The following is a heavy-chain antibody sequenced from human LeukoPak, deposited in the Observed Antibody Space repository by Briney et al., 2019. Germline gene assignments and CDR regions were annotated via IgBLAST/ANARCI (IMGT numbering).Heavy chain of an antibody. CDR3: ARGYFDWYQMRSIDY. Sequence: ASVKVSCKASGYSFTDYAMHWVRQAPGQRLEWMGWINAANGSTKYSQKFQGRVTITRDTSASRAYMELSNLRSEDTAVYYCARGYFDWYQMRSIDYWGQGTLVTVSS. V-gene: IGHV1-3*01. CDR1: GYSFTDYA. J-gene: IGHJ4*02. CDR2: INAANGST. D-gene: IGHD3-9*01.